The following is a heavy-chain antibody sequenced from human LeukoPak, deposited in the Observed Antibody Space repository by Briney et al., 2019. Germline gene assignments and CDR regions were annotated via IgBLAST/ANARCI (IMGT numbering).Heavy chain of an antibody. J-gene: IGHJ3*02. CDR2: IYYIGST. Sequence: KPSETLSLTCTVSGGSISSYYWSWIRQPPGKGLEWIGYIYYIGSTNYNPSLKSRVTISVDTSKNQFSLKLSSVTAADTAVYYCARVGDWGSLAFDIWGQGTMVTVSS. CDR1: GGSISSYY. V-gene: IGHV4-59*01. CDR3: ARVGDWGSLAFDI. D-gene: IGHD7-27*01.